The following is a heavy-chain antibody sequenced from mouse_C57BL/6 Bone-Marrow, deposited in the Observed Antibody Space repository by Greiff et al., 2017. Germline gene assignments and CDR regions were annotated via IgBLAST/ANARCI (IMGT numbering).Heavy chain of an antibody. Sequence: VQLVESGPELVKPGASVKISCKASGYTFTDYYINWVQQRPGQGLEWIGWIFPGSGSTYYNEKLKGKATLTVDKSSSTAYMLLRRPTSEDSAVYFCARWVGYYGSTLDYWGQGTTLTVSS. D-gene: IGHD1-1*01. CDR2: IFPGSGST. V-gene: IGHV1-75*01. J-gene: IGHJ2*01. CDR1: GYTFTDYY. CDR3: ARWVGYYGSTLDY.